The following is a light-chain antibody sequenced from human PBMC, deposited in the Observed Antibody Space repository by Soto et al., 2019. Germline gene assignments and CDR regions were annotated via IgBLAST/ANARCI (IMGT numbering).Light chain of an antibody. CDR2: GAS. CDR3: QQVKSYPRT. Sequence: EIVMTQSPATLSVSPGERATLSCRASQSISSSLAWYQQKPGQAPRLLIYGASTRATGIPARFSGSGSGTEFTLTISSLQSEDFATYYCQQVKSYPRTFGGGTKVEIK. V-gene: IGKV3-15*01. CDR1: QSISSS. J-gene: IGKJ4*01.